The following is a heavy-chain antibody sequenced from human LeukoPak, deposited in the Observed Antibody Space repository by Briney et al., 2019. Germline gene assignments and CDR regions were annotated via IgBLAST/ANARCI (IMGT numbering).Heavy chain of an antibody. Sequence: WASVTVSCKASGGTFSSYAISWVRQAPGQGLEWMGGIIPIFGTANYAQKFQGRVTITADESTSTAYMELSSLRSEDTAVYYCARFSVRGVIGNWFDPWGQGTLVTVSS. CDR2: IIPIFGTA. J-gene: IGHJ5*02. CDR1: GGTFSSYA. V-gene: IGHV1-69*13. D-gene: IGHD3-10*01. CDR3: ARFSVRGVIGNWFDP.